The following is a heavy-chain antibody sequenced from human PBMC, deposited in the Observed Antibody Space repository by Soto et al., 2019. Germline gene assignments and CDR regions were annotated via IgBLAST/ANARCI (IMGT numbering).Heavy chain of an antibody. Sequence: QVQLQESGPGLVKPSQTLSLTCTVSGGSITSADYYWSWIRQPPGKGLEWIGYIYYSGSTYYNPSLQRRVTISIDTSKYQFSLKLSSVTAADTAVYYCSRVPRPLFRNWFDPWGQGTLGTVSS. V-gene: IGHV4-30-4*01. CDR3: SRVPRPLFRNWFDP. CDR2: IYYSGST. CDR1: GGSITSADYY. J-gene: IGHJ5*02.